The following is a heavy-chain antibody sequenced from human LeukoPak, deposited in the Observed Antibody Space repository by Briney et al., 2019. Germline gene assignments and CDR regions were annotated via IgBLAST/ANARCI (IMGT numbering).Heavy chain of an antibody. J-gene: IGHJ4*02. CDR1: GFTFRSFA. CDR2: ISGSGAST. CDR3: AKGMVRGIINNYFDY. V-gene: IGHV3-23*01. Sequence: GGSLRLSCSASGFTFRSFAMFWVRQAPGKGLEWVSAISGSGASTSYADSVKGRFTISRDNSKNTLYLQMNSLRAEDTAVYFCAKGMVRGIINNYFDYWGQGTLVTVSS. D-gene: IGHD3-10*01.